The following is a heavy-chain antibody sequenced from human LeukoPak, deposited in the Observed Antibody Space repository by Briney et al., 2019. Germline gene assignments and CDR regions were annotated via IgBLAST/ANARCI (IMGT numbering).Heavy chain of an antibody. J-gene: IGHJ3*02. CDR1: GFIFSSYW. CDR3: ARDPYFDAFDM. CDR2: IKDDGNEQ. V-gene: IGHV3-7*01. D-gene: IGHD3-3*01. Sequence: GGSLRLSCVASGFIFSSYWMSWVRQAPGKGLEWVANIKDDGNEQYYVDSVRGRFTIFRDDAKNSLYLQMNSLRAEDTAMYYCARDPYFDAFDMWGQGTMVTVSS.